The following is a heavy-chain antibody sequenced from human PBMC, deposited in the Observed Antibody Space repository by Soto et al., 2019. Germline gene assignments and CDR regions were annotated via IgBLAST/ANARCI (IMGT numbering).Heavy chain of an antibody. V-gene: IGHV3-13*01. J-gene: IGHJ4*02. Sequence: EVQLVESGGGLVQPGGSLRLSCAASGFTFNTYDFHWVRQATGKGLEWVSAIGPAIDTYYADSVKVRFTISRENAQNSLYLQMSSLKAGDTAVYYCATDRCNGGRCYFHYWGQGTLVTVSS. CDR3: ATDRCNGGRCYFHY. CDR2: IGPAIDT. D-gene: IGHD2-15*01. CDR1: GFTFNTYD.